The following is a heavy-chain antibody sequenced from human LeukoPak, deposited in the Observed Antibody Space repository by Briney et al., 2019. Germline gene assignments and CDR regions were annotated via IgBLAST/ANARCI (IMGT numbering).Heavy chain of an antibody. Sequence: GESLKISCKGSGYSFTSYWIGWVRQMPGKGLEWMGIIYPGDSDTRYSPSFQGQVTISADKSISTAYLQWSSPKASDTAMYYCARHLRGYSYGYEYDYWGQGTLVTVSS. V-gene: IGHV5-51*01. CDR2: IYPGDSDT. J-gene: IGHJ4*02. CDR3: ARHLRGYSYGYEYDY. CDR1: GYSFTSYW. D-gene: IGHD5-18*01.